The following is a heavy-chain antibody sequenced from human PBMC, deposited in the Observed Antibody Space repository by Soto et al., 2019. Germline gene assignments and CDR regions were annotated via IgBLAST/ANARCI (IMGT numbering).Heavy chain of an antibody. V-gene: IGHV3-21*01. CDR2: ISKSDYT. Sequence: LRLSCTVSGFAFNNYGINWVRQAPGKGLEWVSSISKSDYTYYSDSVKGRFTISRDNAKNSVSLQMNTLRVEDTAVYYCAREDSIIIPAVSDFWGQGTLVTVS. D-gene: IGHD2-2*01. CDR1: GFAFNNYG. CDR3: AREDSIIIPAVSDF. J-gene: IGHJ4*02.